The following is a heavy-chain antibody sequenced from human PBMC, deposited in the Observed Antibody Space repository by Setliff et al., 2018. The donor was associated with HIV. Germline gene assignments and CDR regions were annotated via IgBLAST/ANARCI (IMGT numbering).Heavy chain of an antibody. Sequence: ESCPTLVNPTQTLTLTCTFSGLSLSTSGVGVGWIRQSPGKALEWLAFIYWNNNKHYSTSLKSRLTVTKDTSKNRVVFTMTNMDPVDTATYYCAYSGRQLRGPYFDFWGQGTPVTVSS. CDR1: GLSLSTSGVG. CDR3: AYSGRQLRGPYFDF. CDR2: IYWNNNK. V-gene: IGHV2-5*01. J-gene: IGHJ4*02. D-gene: IGHD1-1*01.